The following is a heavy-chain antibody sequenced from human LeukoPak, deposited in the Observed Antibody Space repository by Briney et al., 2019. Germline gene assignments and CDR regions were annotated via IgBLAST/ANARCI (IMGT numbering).Heavy chain of an antibody. CDR3: ARLYYDILTGYSVDAFDI. D-gene: IGHD3-9*01. V-gene: IGHV1-8*01. CDR1: GYTFTSYE. J-gene: IGHJ3*02. CDR2: MNPNSGNT. Sequence: GASVKVSCKASGYTFTSYEINWVRQATGQGLEWMGWMNPNSGNTGYAQKFQGRVTMTRNTSISTAYMELSSLRSEDTAVYYCARLYYDILTGYSVDAFDIWGQGTMVTVSS.